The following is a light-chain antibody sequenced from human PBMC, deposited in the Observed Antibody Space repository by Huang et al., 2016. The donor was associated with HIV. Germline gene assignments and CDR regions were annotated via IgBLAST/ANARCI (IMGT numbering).Light chain of an antibody. CDR2: GAS. V-gene: IGKV3-20*01. J-gene: IGKJ2*01. CDR1: RMVSRPY. Sequence: EIVLTQSPGTLSLSPGERATLSCRASRMVSRPYVAWYQHKTVQAPSLLIYGASYRATGIPDRVSGSGSGTEFSLTISRLEPEDFAVYYCEQFGNSPRTFGQGTKLDI. CDR3: EQFGNSPRT.